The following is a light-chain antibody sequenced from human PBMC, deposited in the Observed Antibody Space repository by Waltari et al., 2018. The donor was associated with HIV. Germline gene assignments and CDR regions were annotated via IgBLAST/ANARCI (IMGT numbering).Light chain of an antibody. Sequence: DTVMTHSPASLLVSLAEMATINCTSSPSLLYSSNSKNYLAWYQHKAGQPPKLLIYWDSTRESGVPDRFSGSGSGTDFTLTISSLQAEDVAVYYCQQYYNTPYTFGQGTTLEI. J-gene: IGKJ2*01. V-gene: IGKV4-1*01. CDR2: WDS. CDR3: QQYYNTPYT. CDR1: PSLLYSSNSKNY.